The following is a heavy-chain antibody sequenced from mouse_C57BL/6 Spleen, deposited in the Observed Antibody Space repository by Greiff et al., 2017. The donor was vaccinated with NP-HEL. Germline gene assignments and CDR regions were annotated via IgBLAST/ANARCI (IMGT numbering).Heavy chain of an antibody. J-gene: IGHJ2*01. CDR2: IDPNSGGT. CDR3: AFYYDYGFDY. Sequence: QVQLKQPGAELVKPGASVKLSCKASGYTFTSYWMHWVKQRPGRGLEWIGRIDPNSGGTKYNEKFKSKATLTVDKPSSTAYMQLSSLTSEDSAVYYCAFYYDYGFDYWGQGTTLTVSS. D-gene: IGHD2-4*01. CDR1: GYTFTSYW. V-gene: IGHV1-72*01.